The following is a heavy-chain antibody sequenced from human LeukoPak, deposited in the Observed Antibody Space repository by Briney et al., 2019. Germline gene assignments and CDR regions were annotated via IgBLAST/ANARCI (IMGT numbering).Heavy chain of an antibody. J-gene: IGHJ4*02. D-gene: IGHD4-23*01. CDR1: GFTFSSYG. CDR3: AAFGNADY. V-gene: IGHV3-30*03. CDR2: ISYDGSNK. Sequence: GRSLRLSCEASGFTFSSYGMHWVRQAPGKGLEWVAVISYDGSNKYYADYVKGRFTISRDNSKNTLYLQMNSLRAEDTAVYYCAAFGNADYWGQGTLVTVSS.